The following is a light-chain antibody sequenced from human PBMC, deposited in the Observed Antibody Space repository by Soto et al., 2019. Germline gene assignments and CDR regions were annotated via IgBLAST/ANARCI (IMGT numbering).Light chain of an antibody. CDR2: DAS. V-gene: IGKV3-11*01. J-gene: IGKJ5*01. CDR3: QQRSNWIT. Sequence: EIVLTXSPATLSLSXXXXATLSCRASQSVSSYLGWYQQKPGQAPRLLIYDASNRATGIPARFSGSGSGTDFTLTISSLEPEDFAVYYCQQRSNWITFGQGTRLEIK. CDR1: QSVSSY.